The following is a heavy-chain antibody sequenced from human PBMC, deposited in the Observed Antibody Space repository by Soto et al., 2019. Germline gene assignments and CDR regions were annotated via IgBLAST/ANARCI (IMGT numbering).Heavy chain of an antibody. Sequence: QVQLQESGPGLVKPSETLSLTCTVSGGSISSYYWSWIRQPPGKGLEWIGYIYYSGSTNYNPSLKSRVTISVDTSKNQFSLKLSSVTAADTAVYYCASWDLAAAGNYWGQGTLVTVSS. J-gene: IGHJ4*02. CDR3: ASWDLAAAGNY. V-gene: IGHV4-59*08. CDR1: GGSISSYY. CDR2: IYYSGST. D-gene: IGHD6-13*01.